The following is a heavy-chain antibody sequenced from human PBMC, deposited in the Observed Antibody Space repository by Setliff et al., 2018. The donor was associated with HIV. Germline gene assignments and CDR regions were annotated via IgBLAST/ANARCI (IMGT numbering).Heavy chain of an antibody. CDR2: ISHSGGT. J-gene: IGHJ4*02. D-gene: IGHD3-10*01. CDR1: GGSFSGYY. Sequence: SETLSLTCAVYGGSFSGYYWSWIRQSPGKGLEWLGEISHSGGTNYNLSLKSRVTISLDTSKNQFSLKLTSVTAADTAVYYCARAVYYGSGSYSPHFDFWGQGALVTVSS. CDR3: ARAVYYGSGSYSPHFDF. V-gene: IGHV4-34*01.